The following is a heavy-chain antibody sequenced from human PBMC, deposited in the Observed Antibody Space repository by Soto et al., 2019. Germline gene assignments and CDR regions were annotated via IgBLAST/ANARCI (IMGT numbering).Heavy chain of an antibody. Sequence: ASVKVSCKASGYTFTSYYMHWVRQAPGQGLEWMGIINPSGGSTSYAQKFQGRVTMTRDTSTSTVYMELSSLRSEDTAVYYCARDDAIFGVVRNWFDPWGQGTLVTAPQ. CDR2: INPSGGST. CDR3: ARDDAIFGVVRNWFDP. J-gene: IGHJ5*02. V-gene: IGHV1-46*01. CDR1: GYTFTSYY. D-gene: IGHD3-3*01.